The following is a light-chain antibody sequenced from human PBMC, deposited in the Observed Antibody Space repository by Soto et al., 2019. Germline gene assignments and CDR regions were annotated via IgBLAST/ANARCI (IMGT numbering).Light chain of an antibody. CDR2: GAS. CDR3: QQYGSSPPT. V-gene: IGKV3-20*01. J-gene: IGKJ1*01. Sequence: EIVLTQSPGTLSLSPGERSTLSCRASQRVSSSYLACYQRKPGQAPRLLIYGASSRATDIPTRFSGSGSGTDFTLTITRLEPEDFAVYYCQQYGSSPPTFGQGTKVEIK. CDR1: QRVSSSY.